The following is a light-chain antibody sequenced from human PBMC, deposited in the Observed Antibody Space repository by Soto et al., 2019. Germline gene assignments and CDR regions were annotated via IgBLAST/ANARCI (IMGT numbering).Light chain of an antibody. CDR3: QQYDSSSPT. Sequence: DIQMTQSPSTLSAFVGDRVTITCRASQSVNSWLAWYQQRPGKAPKLLIYDASSLETGVPSRFSGSGSGTEFTLTIRSLQPDDFATYYCQQYDSSSPTFGQGTKLEIK. CDR2: DAS. CDR1: QSVNSW. J-gene: IGKJ2*01. V-gene: IGKV1-5*01.